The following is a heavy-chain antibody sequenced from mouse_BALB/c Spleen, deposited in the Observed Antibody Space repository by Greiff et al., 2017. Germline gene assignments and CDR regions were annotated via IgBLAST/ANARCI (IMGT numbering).Heavy chain of an antibody. D-gene: IGHD2-4*01. Sequence: QVQLQQSGAELVKPGASVKLSCKASGYTFTSYYMYWVKQRPGQGLEWIGEINPSNGGTNFNEKFKSKATLTVDKSSSTAYMQLSSLTSEDSAVYYCTRYDYDAFAYWGQGTLVTVSA. V-gene: IGHV1S81*02. CDR2: INPSNGGT. J-gene: IGHJ3*01. CDR3: TRYDYDAFAY. CDR1: GYTFTSYY.